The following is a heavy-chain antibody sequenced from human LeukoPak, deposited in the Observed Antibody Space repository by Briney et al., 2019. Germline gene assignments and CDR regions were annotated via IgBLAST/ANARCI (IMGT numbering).Heavy chain of an antibody. CDR1: GYTFTSYD. V-gene: IGHV1-8*03. CDR2: MNPNSGNT. D-gene: IGHD4-17*01. CDR3: ARRMTTVTTFDY. J-gene: IGHJ4*02. Sequence: GASVKVSCKASGYTFTSYDINWVRQATGQGLEWMGWMNPNSGNTGYAQKFQGRVTITRNTSISTAYMELSSLRSEDTAVYYCARRMTTVTTFDYWGQGTLVTVSS.